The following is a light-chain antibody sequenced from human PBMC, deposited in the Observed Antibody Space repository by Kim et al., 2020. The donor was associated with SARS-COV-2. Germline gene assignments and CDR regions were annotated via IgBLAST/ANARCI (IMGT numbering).Light chain of an antibody. Sequence: SPGQTARITCSGDALPKQYAYWFQQKAGQAPVVVIYEDTERPSGIPERFSGSTSGTTVTLTIRGVQAEDEADYYCQSADSSDTFWVFGGGTQLTVL. CDR3: QSADSSDTFWV. V-gene: IGLV3-25*03. CDR2: EDT. CDR1: ALPKQY. J-gene: IGLJ3*02.